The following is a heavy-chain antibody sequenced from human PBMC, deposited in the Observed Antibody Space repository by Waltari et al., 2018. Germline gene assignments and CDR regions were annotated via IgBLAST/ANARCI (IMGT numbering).Heavy chain of an antibody. J-gene: IGHJ5*02. CDR1: GGTFSSYA. D-gene: IGHD2-2*01. CDR3: ARDRYIVVVPAAHNWFDP. CDR2: IIPIFVTE. Sequence: QVQLVQSGAEVKKPGSSVRVSCKASGGTFSSYAISWVRQAPGQGLEWMGRIIPIFVTENYAQKFQGRVTITADKSTSTAYMELSSLRSEDTAVYYCARDRYIVVVPAAHNWFDPWGQGTLVTVSS. V-gene: IGHV1-69*08.